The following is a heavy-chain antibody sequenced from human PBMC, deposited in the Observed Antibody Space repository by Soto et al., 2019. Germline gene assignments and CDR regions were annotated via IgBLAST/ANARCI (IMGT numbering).Heavy chain of an antibody. V-gene: IGHV5-10-1*01. J-gene: IGHJ6*02. CDR3: ARPRATDTANYYYYGMDV. CDR2: IDPSDSYT. D-gene: IGHD5-18*01. CDR1: GYTFSNFW. Sequence: GESLKISCQCSGYTFSNFWISWVRQMPGKGLEWMGRIDPSDSYTNYSPSFQGHVTISADKSISTAYLQWSSLKASDTAMYYCARPRATDTANYYYYGMDVWGQGTTVTVSS.